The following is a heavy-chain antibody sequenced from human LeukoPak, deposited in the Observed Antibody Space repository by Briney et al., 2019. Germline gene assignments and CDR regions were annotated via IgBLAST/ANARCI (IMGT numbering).Heavy chain of an antibody. CDR3: ARGAPYYDSSGYQAYNFDY. CDR2: INHSGST. CDR1: GGSFSGYY. J-gene: IGHJ4*02. D-gene: IGHD3-22*01. V-gene: IGHV4-34*01. Sequence: SETLSLTCAVYGGSFSGYYWSWIRQPPGKGLEWIGEINHSGSTNYNPSLKSRVTISVDTSKNQFSLKLSSVTAADTAVYYCARGAPYYDSSGYQAYNFDYWGQGTLVTVSS.